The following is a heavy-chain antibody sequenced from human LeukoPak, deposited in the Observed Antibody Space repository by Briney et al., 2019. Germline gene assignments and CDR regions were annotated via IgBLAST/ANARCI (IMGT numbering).Heavy chain of an antibody. D-gene: IGHD3-22*01. CDR1: GYTFTGCY. CDR3: ARVRYYYDSSGYPDY. Sequence: ASVKVSCKASGYTFTGCYMHWVRQAPGQGLEWMGWINPNSGGTNYAQKFQGRVTMTRDTSISTAYMELSRLRSDDTAVYYCARVRYYYDSSGYPDYWGQGTLVTVSS. J-gene: IGHJ4*02. CDR2: INPNSGGT. V-gene: IGHV1-2*02.